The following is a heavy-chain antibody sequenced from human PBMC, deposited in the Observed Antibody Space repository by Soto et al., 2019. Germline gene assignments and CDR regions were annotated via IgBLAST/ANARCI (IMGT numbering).Heavy chain of an antibody. CDR2: ITPMFGTA. CDR1: GGTFSRYA. Sequence: QVQLVQSGAEVKKYGSSVKVSCKASGGTFSRYAISWVRQAPGQGLEWMGGITPMFGTANYAQKFHGRVTITADESTSTAYMELSSLRSDDTAVYYCAQTLGLAVAGPGRFDLWGRGTLVTVSS. J-gene: IGHJ2*01. CDR3: AQTLGLAVAGPGRFDL. V-gene: IGHV1-69*12. D-gene: IGHD6-19*01.